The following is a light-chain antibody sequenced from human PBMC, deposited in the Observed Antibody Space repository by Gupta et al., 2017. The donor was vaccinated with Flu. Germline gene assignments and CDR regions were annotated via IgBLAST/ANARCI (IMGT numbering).Light chain of an antibody. CDR1: SSNIGSNT. CDR3: AAWDDSLNGHYV. J-gene: IGLJ1*01. V-gene: IGLV1-44*01. Sequence: QSVLAQPPSASGTPGQRVTISCSGSSSNIGSNTVHWYQQVPSAAPKLLIYGNNQRPSGVPDRFSGSKSGTSASLAISGLQSEDEADYYCAAWDDSLNGHYVFGTGTRVTVL. CDR2: GNN.